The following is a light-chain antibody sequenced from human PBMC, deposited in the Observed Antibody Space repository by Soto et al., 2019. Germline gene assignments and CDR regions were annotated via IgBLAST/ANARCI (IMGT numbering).Light chain of an antibody. CDR1: QSVSSN. V-gene: IGKV3-15*01. Sequence: EIVMTQAPATLSVSPGERATLSCRASQSVSSNLAWYQQKPGQAPRVLIYGASTRATDIPARFSGSGSGTDFTLTISSLEPEDFAVYYCQQRSNWPITFGQGTRLEIK. CDR2: GAS. J-gene: IGKJ5*01. CDR3: QQRSNWPIT.